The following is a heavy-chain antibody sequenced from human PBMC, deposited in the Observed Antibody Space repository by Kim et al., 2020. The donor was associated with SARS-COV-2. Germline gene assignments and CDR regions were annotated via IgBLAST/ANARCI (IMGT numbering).Heavy chain of an antibody. Sequence: AAPVKGRFTISRDDSKNTLYLQMNSLKTEDTAVYYCTTFLTGTTGGYFDYWGQGTLVTVSS. V-gene: IGHV3-15*01. D-gene: IGHD1-7*01. CDR3: TTFLTGTTGGYFDY. J-gene: IGHJ4*02.